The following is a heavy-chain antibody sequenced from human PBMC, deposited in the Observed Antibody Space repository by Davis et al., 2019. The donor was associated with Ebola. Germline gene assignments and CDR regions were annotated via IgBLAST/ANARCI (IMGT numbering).Heavy chain of an antibody. V-gene: IGHV3-23*01. J-gene: IGHJ6*02. CDR2: ISGSGRDT. CDR1: GFTFSNYA. CDR3: AKGSLYGSRSITAGMDV. Sequence: PGGSLRLSCAASGFTFSNYAMSWVRQAPGKGLEWVSAISGSGRDTYYADSVKGRFTISRDNSKNTLYLQMNSLRAEDAAVYYCAKGSLYGSRSITAGMDVWGQGTTVTVSS. D-gene: IGHD4-17*01.